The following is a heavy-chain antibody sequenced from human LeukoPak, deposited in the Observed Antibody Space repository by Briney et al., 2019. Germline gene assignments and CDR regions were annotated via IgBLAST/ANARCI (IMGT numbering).Heavy chain of an antibody. J-gene: IGHJ5*02. CDR1: GGTFSSYA. CDR2: IIPIFGTA. CDR3: AGAGPNWFDP. Sequence: GASVKVSCKASGGTFSSYAISWVRQAPGQGLEWMGGIIPIFGTANYAQKFQGRVTITTDESTSTAYMELSSLRSEDTAVYYCAGAGPNWFDPWGQGTLVTVSS. V-gene: IGHV1-69*05.